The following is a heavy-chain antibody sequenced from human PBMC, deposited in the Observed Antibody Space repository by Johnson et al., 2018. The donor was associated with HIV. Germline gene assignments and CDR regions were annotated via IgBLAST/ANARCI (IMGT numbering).Heavy chain of an antibody. CDR3: ARGYTIGYGFEI. CDR2: ISYDGSNK. V-gene: IGHV3-30*14. D-gene: IGHD3-3*01. CDR1: GFTFSSYA. J-gene: IGHJ3*02. Sequence: ESGGGVVQPGRSLRLSCAASGFTFSSYAMHWVRQAPGKGLEWVAIISYDGSNKYYADYVKGRFTISRDNSKNTLYLRMISLRAEDTAVYYCARGYTIGYGFEIWGQGTMVTVSS.